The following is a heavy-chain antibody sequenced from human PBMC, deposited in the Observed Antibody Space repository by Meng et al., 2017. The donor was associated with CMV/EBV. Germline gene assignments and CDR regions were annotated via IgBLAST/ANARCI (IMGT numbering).Heavy chain of an antibody. CDR2: INPNSGGT. CDR1: GGTFSSYA. V-gene: IGHV1-2*02. Sequence: GGTFSSYAISWVRQAPGQGLEWMGWINPNSGGTNYAQKFQGRVTMTRDTSISTAYMELSRLRSDDTAVYYCARDRGYYGSGSYQFDPWGQGTLVTVSS. CDR3: ARDRGYYGSGSYQFDP. J-gene: IGHJ5*02. D-gene: IGHD3-10*01.